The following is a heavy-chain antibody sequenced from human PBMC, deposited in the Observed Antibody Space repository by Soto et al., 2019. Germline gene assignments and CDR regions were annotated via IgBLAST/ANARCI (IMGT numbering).Heavy chain of an antibody. V-gene: IGHV3-66*01. J-gene: IGHJ2*01. CDR1: GFTVSSNY. Sequence: GGSLRLSCAASGFTVSSNYMSWVRQAPGKGLEWVSVIYSGGSTYYADSVKGRFTISRDNSKNTLYLQMNSLRAEDTAVYYCAREALDIVATITSWYFDLWGRGTLVTVSS. CDR2: IYSGGST. D-gene: IGHD5-12*01. CDR3: AREALDIVATITSWYFDL.